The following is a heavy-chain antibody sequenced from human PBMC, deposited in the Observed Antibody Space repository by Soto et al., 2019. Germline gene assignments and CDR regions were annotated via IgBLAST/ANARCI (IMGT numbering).Heavy chain of an antibody. CDR3: ARTSNGYLGY. CDR1: GFTFSSYG. D-gene: IGHD5-12*01. CDR2: IWYDGSNK. Sequence: QVQLVESGGGVVQPGRSLRLSCAASGFTFSSYGMHWVRQAPGKGLEWVAVIWYDGSNKYYADSVKGRFTISRDNSKNPLYRHMNRLRAEDTAVYYCARTSNGYLGYWGQGTLVTVSS. J-gene: IGHJ4*02. V-gene: IGHV3-33*01.